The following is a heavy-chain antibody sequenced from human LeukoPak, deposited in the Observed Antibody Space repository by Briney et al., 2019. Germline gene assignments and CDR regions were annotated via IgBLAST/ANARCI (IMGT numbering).Heavy chain of an antibody. V-gene: IGHV4-34*01. CDR1: GGSFSGYY. Sequence: SETLSLTRAGYGGSFSGYYWSWIRHPPGKGLEWIGEINHSGSTNYNPSLKSRVTISVDTSKNQFSLKLSSVTAADTAVYYCARGGEYGSGSYYKYWGQGTLVTVSS. CDR2: INHSGST. D-gene: IGHD3-10*01. CDR3: ARGGEYGSGSYYKY. J-gene: IGHJ4*02.